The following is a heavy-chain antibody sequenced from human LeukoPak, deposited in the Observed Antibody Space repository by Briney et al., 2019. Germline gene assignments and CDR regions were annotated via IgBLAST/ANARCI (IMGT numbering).Heavy chain of an antibody. J-gene: IGHJ5*02. Sequence: QPGGSLRLSCAASGFTFSSYAMSWVRQAPGKGLEWVSAISGSGGSTYYADSVKGRFTISRDNSKNTLYLQMNSLRAEDTAVYYCAKGPAVPDYYDSSGPTWGQGTLVTVSS. V-gene: IGHV3-23*01. CDR2: ISGSGGST. CDR1: GFTFSSYA. CDR3: AKGPAVPDYYDSSGPT. D-gene: IGHD3-22*01.